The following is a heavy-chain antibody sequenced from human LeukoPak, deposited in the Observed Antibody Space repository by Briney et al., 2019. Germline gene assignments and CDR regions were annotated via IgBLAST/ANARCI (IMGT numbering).Heavy chain of an antibody. CDR3: ARGSPRGYGSGSYVRSWFDP. V-gene: IGHV4-34*01. Sequence: SETLSLTCAVYGGSFSGYYWSWIRQPPGKGLEWIGEINHSGSTNYNPSLKSRVTISVDTSKNQFSLKLSSATAADTAVYYCARGSPRGYGSGSYVRSWFDPWGQGTLVTVSS. CDR2: INHSGST. D-gene: IGHD3-10*01. CDR1: GGSFSGYY. J-gene: IGHJ5*02.